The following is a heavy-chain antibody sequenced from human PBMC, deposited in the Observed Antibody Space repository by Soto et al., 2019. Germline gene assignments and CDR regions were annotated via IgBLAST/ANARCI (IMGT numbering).Heavy chain of an antibody. V-gene: IGHV3-23*01. CDR3: AKTSNPMTMIRGVGYFDY. CDR2: ISNSGGST. D-gene: IGHD3-10*01. CDR1: GFALSIYV. J-gene: IGHJ4*02. Sequence: RVSSAAGGFALSIYVRIGIRPPQETGVEWVSSISNSGGSTYYADSVKGRFTISRDTSKNTLYLQMDSLRVEDTAIYYCAKTSNPMTMIRGVGYFDYWGQGTLVTVSS.